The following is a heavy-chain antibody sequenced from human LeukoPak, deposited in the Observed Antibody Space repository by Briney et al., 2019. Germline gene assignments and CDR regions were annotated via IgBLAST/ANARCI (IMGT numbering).Heavy chain of an antibody. CDR3: ARDGSSSGWYFDY. J-gene: IGHJ4*02. Sequence: GGSLRLSCAASGFTFSSYAMSWVRQAPGKGLEWVSAISGSGGSTYYADSVKGRFTISRDNSKNTLYLQMNSLRAEDTAVYYCARDGSSSGWYFDYWGQGTLVTVSS. V-gene: IGHV3-23*01. CDR2: ISGSGGST. D-gene: IGHD6-19*01. CDR1: GFTFSSYA.